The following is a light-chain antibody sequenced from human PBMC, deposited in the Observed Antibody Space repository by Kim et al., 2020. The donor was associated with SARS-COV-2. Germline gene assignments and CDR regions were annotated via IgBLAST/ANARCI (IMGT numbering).Light chain of an antibody. Sequence: IQLTQSPSSLSASVGDRVTITCRASQGISSYLAWYQQKPGKAPNLLIYAASTLQSGVPSRFSGSGSGTDFTLTISSLQPEDFATYYCQQLNSYPRTFGGGTKLEIK. CDR1: QGISSY. J-gene: IGKJ4*01. V-gene: IGKV1-9*01. CDR3: QQLNSYPRT. CDR2: AAS.